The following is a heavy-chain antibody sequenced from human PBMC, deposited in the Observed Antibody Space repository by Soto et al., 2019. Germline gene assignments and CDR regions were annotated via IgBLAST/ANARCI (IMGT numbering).Heavy chain of an antibody. D-gene: IGHD6-6*01. V-gene: IGHV3-30*18. Sequence: PGGSLRLSCAASGFTFSSYGMHWVRQAPGKGLEWVAVISYDGSNKYYADSVKGRFTISRDNSKNTLYLQMNSLRAEDTAVYYCAKDQQLVQDYYYGMDVWGQGTTVTVSS. CDR1: GFTFSSYG. CDR2: ISYDGSNK. J-gene: IGHJ6*02. CDR3: AKDQQLVQDYYYGMDV.